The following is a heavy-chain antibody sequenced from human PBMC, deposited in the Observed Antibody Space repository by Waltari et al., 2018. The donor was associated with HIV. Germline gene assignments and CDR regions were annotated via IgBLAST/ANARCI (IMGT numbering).Heavy chain of an antibody. J-gene: IGHJ4*02. CDR2: IYWDDDK. Sequence: QITLKESGPTLVKPTQTLTLTCTLSGFSLSTSGVGVGWIRQPPGKALEWLALIYWDDDKRYSPSLKSRLTITKDTSKNQVVLTMTNMDPVDTATYYCAHRPYYYDSSCHDTYYFDYWGQGTLVTVSS. CDR1: GFSLSTSGVG. V-gene: IGHV2-5*02. D-gene: IGHD3-22*01. CDR3: AHRPYYYDSSCHDTYYFDY.